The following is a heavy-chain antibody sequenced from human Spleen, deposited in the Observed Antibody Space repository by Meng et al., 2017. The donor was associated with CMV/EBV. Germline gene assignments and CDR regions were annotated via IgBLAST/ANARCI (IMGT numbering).Heavy chain of an antibody. V-gene: IGHV1-69*10. J-gene: IGHJ6*02. CDR2: IIPILGIA. CDR1: GGTFSSYA. D-gene: IGHD3-3*01. CDR3: ARCHHDFWNGLTFYYGMDV. Sequence: SVKVSCKASGGTFSSYAISWVRQAPGQGLEWMGGIIPILGIANYAQKFQGRVTITADKSTSTAYMELSSLKSEDTAVYYCARCHHDFWNGLTFYYGMDVWGQGTTVTVSS.